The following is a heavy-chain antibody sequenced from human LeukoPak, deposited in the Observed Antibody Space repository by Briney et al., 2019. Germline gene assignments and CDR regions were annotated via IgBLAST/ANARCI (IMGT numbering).Heavy chain of an antibody. Sequence: SETLSLTCAVYGGSFSGYYWSWIRQPPGKGLEWIGEFNHSGSTNYNPSLKGRVTISVDTSKNQFSLKLSSVTAADTAVYYCATHCSSTSCYRDAFDIWGQGTMVTVSS. CDR2: FNHSGST. V-gene: IGHV4-34*01. D-gene: IGHD2-2*01. J-gene: IGHJ3*02. CDR3: ATHCSSTSCYRDAFDI. CDR1: GGSFSGYY.